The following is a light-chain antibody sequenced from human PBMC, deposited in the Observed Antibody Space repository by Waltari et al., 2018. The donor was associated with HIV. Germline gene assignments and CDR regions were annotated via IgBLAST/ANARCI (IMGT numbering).Light chain of an antibody. J-gene: IGKJ1*01. V-gene: IGKV1-9*01. Sequence: DIQLTQSPSFLSASVGDRVTITCRASQDIRNYLAWYQQKLGKAPKLLIYAASSLQSGVPSRFSGSGSGTQFTLTINSLQPEDFATYHCQQLNEYPWTFGQRTQVEIK. CDR1: QDIRNY. CDR2: AAS. CDR3: QQLNEYPWT.